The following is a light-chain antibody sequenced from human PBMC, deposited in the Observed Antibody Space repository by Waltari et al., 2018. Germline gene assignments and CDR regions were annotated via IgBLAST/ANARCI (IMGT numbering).Light chain of an antibody. V-gene: IGLV2-14*03. CDR1: SSDVGGYNY. CDR2: DVS. Sequence: QSALTQPASVSGSPGQSIPISCTGTSSDVGGYNYVSWYQQHPGKAPKLMIYDVSNRPSGVSNRFSGSKSGNTASLTISGLQAEDEADYYCSSYTSGSTVVFGGGTKLTVL. CDR3: SSYTSGSTVV. J-gene: IGLJ2*01.